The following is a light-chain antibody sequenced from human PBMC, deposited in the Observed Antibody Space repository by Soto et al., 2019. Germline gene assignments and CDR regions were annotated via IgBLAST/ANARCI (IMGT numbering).Light chain of an antibody. CDR2: KAS. Sequence: DIQLTQSPSFLSASVGDRVTITCRARQSIIPWLGWYQQKPGKAPNLLIHKASHLESGVPSRFSGSGSGTEFTLTISSLQPGDFATYYCQHYNTYPWTFGQGTKVDIK. V-gene: IGKV1-5*03. CDR1: QSIIPW. CDR3: QHYNTYPWT. J-gene: IGKJ1*01.